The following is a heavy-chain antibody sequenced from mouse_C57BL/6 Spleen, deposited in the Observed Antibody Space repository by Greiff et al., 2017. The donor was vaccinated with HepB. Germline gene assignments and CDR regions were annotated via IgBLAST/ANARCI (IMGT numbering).Heavy chain of an antibody. CDR2: IDPSDSYT. V-gene: IGHV1-69*01. CDR3: LITTVVATSPYYAMDY. D-gene: IGHD1-1*01. CDR1: GYTFTSYW. Sequence: VQLQQPGAELVMPGASVKLSCKASGYTFTSYWMHWVKQRPGQGLEWIGEIDPSDSYTNYNQKFKGKSTLTVDKSSSTAYMQLSSLTSEDSAVYYCLITTVVATSPYYAMDYWGQGTSVTVSS. J-gene: IGHJ4*01.